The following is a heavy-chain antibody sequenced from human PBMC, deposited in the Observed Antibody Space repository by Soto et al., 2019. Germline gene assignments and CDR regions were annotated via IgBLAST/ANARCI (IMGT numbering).Heavy chain of an antibody. Sequence: SVKVSCKASGGTFSSYAISWVRQAPGQGLEWMGGIIPIFGIANYAQKFQGRVTITADESTSTAYMELSSLRSEDTAVYYCAIPSTTVTTLSYYGMDVWGQGTTVTVSS. CDR2: IIPIFGIA. D-gene: IGHD4-17*01. J-gene: IGHJ6*02. CDR1: GGTFSSYA. V-gene: IGHV1-69*13. CDR3: AIPSTTVTTLSYYGMDV.